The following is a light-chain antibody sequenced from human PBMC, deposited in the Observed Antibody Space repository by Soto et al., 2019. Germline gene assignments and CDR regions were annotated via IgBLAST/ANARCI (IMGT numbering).Light chain of an antibody. V-gene: IGLV3-21*02. CDR3: QIGDSDSAHDG. J-gene: IGLJ1*01. Sequence: SYDPTRPPAGSVAPGRAARVTSGQSNGVGYNVQWYQQKPGQAPVLVGYDDDVPPSGIPERFSGSNSGNTATLTISRVEAGDEADYFWQIGDSDSAHDGFGCWTYVT. CDR1: NGVGYN. CDR2: DDD.